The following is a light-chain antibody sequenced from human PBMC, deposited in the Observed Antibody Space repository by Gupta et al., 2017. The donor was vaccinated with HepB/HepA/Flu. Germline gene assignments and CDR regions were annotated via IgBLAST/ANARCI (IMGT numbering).Light chain of an antibody. CDR3: ATWDDSLSSWV. CDR2: SNN. CDR1: SSNVGSNY. J-gene: IGLJ3*02. Sequence: QSVLTQPPSASGTPGQRVTISCSGSSSNVGSNYVYWYQQVPGTAPKLLIYSNNRRPSGVPDRFSGSKSGTSASLAISGLRSEDEADYYCATWDDSLSSWVFGGGTKLTVL. V-gene: IGLV1-47*02.